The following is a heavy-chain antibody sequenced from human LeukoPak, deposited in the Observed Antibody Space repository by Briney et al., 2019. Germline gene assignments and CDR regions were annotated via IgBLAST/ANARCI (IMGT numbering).Heavy chain of an antibody. Sequence: PSQTLSLTCAVSGGSISSGGYSWSWIRQPPGKGLEWIGYIYHSGSTYYNPSLKSRVTISVDTSKNHFSLKLRSVTAADTAVYFCARDVSSVRNYYYGMDVWGHGTTVTVSS. CDR3: ARDVSSVRNYYYGMDV. J-gene: IGHJ6*02. CDR1: GGSISSGGYS. CDR2: IYHSGST. D-gene: IGHD2-8*01. V-gene: IGHV4-30-2*01.